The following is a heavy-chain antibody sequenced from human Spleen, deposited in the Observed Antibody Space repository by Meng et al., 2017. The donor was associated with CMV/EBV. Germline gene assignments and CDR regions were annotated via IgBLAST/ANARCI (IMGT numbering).Heavy chain of an antibody. CDR1: KFTFSDYG. J-gene: IGHJ6*02. V-gene: IGHV3-30*02. CDR2: IRYDGTNE. Sequence: LSLTCAASKFTFSDYGMHWVRQAPGKGLEWVAFIRYDGTNEDYADSVKGRFTISRDNSKNTLYLQMNRLRGEDTAVYYCAKDNFYGGGYDYCYGMDVWGQGTTVTVSS. D-gene: IGHD2/OR15-2a*01. CDR3: AKDNFYGGGYDYCYGMDV.